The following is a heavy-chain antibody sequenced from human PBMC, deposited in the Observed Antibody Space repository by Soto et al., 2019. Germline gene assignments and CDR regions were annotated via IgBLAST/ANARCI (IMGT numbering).Heavy chain of an antibody. CDR2: ISSSGSTI. CDR1: GFTFSDYY. CDR3: ARGVSSWPKYYYYMDF. V-gene: IGHV3-11*01. J-gene: IGHJ6*03. D-gene: IGHD6-13*01. Sequence: QVQLVESGGGLVKPGGSLRLSCAASGFTFSDYYMSWIRQAPGKGLEWVSYISSSGSTIYYADSVKGRFTISRDNDKNSLDLQMTSMRADDTAVYYCARGVSSWPKYYYYMDFWGKGSTVTVCS.